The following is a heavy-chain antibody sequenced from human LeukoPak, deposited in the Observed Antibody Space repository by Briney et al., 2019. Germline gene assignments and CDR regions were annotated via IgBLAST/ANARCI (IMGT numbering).Heavy chain of an antibody. J-gene: IGHJ5*02. CDR1: GFTFSSYE. D-gene: IGHD6-19*01. Sequence: PGGSLRLSCAASGFTFSSYEMNWVRQAPGKGLEWVSYISSSGSTIYYADSVKGRFTISRDNAKNSLYQQMNGLRAEDTAVYYCARRPIAVGNWFDPWGQGTLVTVSS. CDR2: ISSSGSTI. CDR3: ARRPIAVGNWFDP. V-gene: IGHV3-48*03.